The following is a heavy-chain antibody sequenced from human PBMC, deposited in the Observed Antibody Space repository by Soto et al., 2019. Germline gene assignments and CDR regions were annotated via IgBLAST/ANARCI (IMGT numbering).Heavy chain of an antibody. CDR1: GGSISSSY. V-gene: IGHV4-59*01. CDR3: ARVVVPAAMGYYYYGMDV. J-gene: IGHJ6*02. D-gene: IGHD2-2*01. Sequence: SETLSLTCTVSGGSISSSYWSWIRQPPGKELAWIGYIYYSGSTSYNPSLKSRVTISVDTSKNQFSLKLSSVTAADTAVYYCARVVVPAAMGYYYYGMDVWGQGTTVTVSS. CDR2: IYYSGST.